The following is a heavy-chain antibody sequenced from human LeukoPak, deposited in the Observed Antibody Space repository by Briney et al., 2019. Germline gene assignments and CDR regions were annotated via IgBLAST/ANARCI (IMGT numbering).Heavy chain of an antibody. CDR1: GGSISSGGYY. CDR2: IYHSGST. Sequence: SETLSLTCTVSGGSISSGGYYWSWIRQPPGKGLEWIGYIYHSGSTYYNPSLKSRVTISVDRSKNQFSLKLSSVTAADTAVYYCARDSDSSSWWRPDNWFDPWGQGTLVTVSS. V-gene: IGHV4-30-2*01. CDR3: ARDSDSSSWWRPDNWFDP. J-gene: IGHJ5*02. D-gene: IGHD6-13*01.